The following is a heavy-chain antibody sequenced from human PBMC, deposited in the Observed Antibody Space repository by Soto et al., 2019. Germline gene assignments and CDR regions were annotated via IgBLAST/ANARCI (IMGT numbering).Heavy chain of an antibody. CDR2: ISYDGSNK. CDR1: GFTFSSYA. J-gene: IGHJ6*02. V-gene: IGHV3-30-3*01. CDR3: ARSEYSSPGGEYYYYYGMDV. Sequence: PGGSLRLSCAASGFTFSSYAMHWVRQAPGKGLEWVAVISYDGSNKYYADSVKGRFTISRDNSKNTLYLQMNSLRAEDTAVYYCARSEYSSPGGEYYYYYGMDVWGQGTTVTVSS. D-gene: IGHD6-6*01.